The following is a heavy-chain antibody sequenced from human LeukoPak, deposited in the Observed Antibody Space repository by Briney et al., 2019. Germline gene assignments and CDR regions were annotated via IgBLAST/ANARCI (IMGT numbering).Heavy chain of an antibody. Sequence: ASVKVSCKASGYTFTGYYMHWVRQAPGQGLEWMGWINPNSGGTNYAQKFQGRVTMTGDTSISTAYMELSRLRSDDTAVYYCASTGYCSGGSCYSNRYWGQGTLVTVSS. J-gene: IGHJ4*02. V-gene: IGHV1-2*02. CDR3: ASTGYCSGGSCYSNRY. CDR1: GYTFTGYY. D-gene: IGHD2-15*01. CDR2: INPNSGGT.